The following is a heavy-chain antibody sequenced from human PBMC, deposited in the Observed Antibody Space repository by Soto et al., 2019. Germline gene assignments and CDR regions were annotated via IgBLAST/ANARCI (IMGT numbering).Heavy chain of an antibody. Sequence: GGSLRLSCAASGFTFSSYAMIWVRQAPGKGLEWVSAISGSGGSTYYADSVKGRFTISRDNSKNTLYLQMNSLRAEDTAVYYCASRYCSSTNCPYYYYGMDVWGQGTTVTVSS. J-gene: IGHJ6*02. CDR1: GFTFSSYA. D-gene: IGHD2-2*01. CDR2: ISGSGGST. CDR3: ASRYCSSTNCPYYYYGMDV. V-gene: IGHV3-23*01.